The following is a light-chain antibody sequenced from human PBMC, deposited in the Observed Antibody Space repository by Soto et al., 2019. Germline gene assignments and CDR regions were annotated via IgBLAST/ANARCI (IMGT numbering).Light chain of an antibody. J-gene: IGLJ2*01. CDR1: SSNIGANYD. Sequence: QSALTQPPSVSGAPGQRVTISCTGTSSNIGANYDVHWYQQVPGTAPRLLIYGNSNRPSGIPDRFSGSKSGTSASLAITGLQAEDEADYYCQSYDNTLSNSDVVLGGGTKVTVL. CDR2: GNS. V-gene: IGLV1-40*01. CDR3: QSYDNTLSNSDVV.